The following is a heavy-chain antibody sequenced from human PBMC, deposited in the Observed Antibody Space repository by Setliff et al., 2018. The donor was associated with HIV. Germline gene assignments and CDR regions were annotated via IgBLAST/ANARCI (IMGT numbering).Heavy chain of an antibody. CDR2: INYSGNT. V-gene: IGHV4-59*04. CDR1: GLTFNNAW. J-gene: IGHJ3*02. D-gene: IGHD5-12*01. CDR3: ARLFQWMSFSFDI. Sequence: SLTCTASGLTFNNAWMSWVRQPPGKGLEWIGSINYSGNTYHSPSLKTRVTMSVDTSKRQFSLKLSSVTAADTAVYYCARLFQWMSFSFDIWGQGTLVTVSS.